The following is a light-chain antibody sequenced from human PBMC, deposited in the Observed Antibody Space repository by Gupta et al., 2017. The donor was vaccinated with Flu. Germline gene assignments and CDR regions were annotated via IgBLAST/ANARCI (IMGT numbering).Light chain of an antibody. CDR2: ATS. V-gene: IGKV3-20*01. Sequence: LSLAPGEKVAHIYGAAKHVRRSYVAWYQQQSGQSPKLLVLATSSTPTGVPARFSAGGFETSFTLIITRLKPEEFAVYYCQQYKSAPPAFGEGTKVEV. J-gene: IGKJ4*02. CDR1: KHVRRSY. CDR3: QQYKSAPPA.